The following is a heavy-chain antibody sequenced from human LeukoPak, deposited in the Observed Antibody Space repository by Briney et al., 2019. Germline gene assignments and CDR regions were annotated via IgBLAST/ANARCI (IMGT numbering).Heavy chain of an antibody. D-gene: IGHD2-21*01. CDR3: ARVPLFFACLAW. V-gene: IGHV3-30*03. CDR2: ISIDGVYK. Sequence: GKSLRLSCAASGFSFSSQGMHWVRQAPGEGLKWVAVISIDGVYKYYADSVKGRFIISRDNSKNTLYLQMNSLRRDDTAVYYCARVPLFFACLAWWGQGTLVTVSS. CDR1: GFSFSSQG. J-gene: IGHJ4*02.